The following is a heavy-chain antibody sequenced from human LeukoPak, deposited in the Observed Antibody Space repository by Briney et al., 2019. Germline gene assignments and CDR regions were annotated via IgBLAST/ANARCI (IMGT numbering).Heavy chain of an antibody. CDR2: IRYDGSNK. Sequence: GGSLRLSCAASGFTFSSYGMHWVRQAPGKGLEWVAFIRYDGSNKYYADSVKGRFTISRDNSKNTLYLQMNSLRAEDTAVYYCANRGTGQLVVLRHWGQGTLVTVSS. D-gene: IGHD6-13*01. J-gene: IGHJ1*01. CDR3: ANRGTGQLVVLRH. V-gene: IGHV3-30*02. CDR1: GFTFSSYG.